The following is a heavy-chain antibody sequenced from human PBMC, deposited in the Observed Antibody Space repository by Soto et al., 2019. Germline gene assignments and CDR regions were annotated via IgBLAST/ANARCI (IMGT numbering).Heavy chain of an antibody. CDR3: ATRIGNIGWYWLDT. V-gene: IGHV1-58*01. D-gene: IGHD6-19*01. J-gene: IGHJ5*02. CDR2: IVLGNANT. CDR1: GFTFSSSA. Sequence: QMPLVQSGPEVKRPGTSLKVSCKASGFTFSSSAVQWVRQARGQRLEWIGWIVLGNANTNYAQKFQERVTITRDMSTSTAYMELRSLTFEDTAVYYCATRIGNIGWYWLDTWGQGTLVTVSS.